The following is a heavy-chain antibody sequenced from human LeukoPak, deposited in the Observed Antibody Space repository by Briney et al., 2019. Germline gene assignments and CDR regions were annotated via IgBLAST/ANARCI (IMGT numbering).Heavy chain of an antibody. CDR2: IYYSGST. CDR1: GGSISSSSYY. Sequence: SETLSLTCTVSGGSISSSSYYWGWIRQPPGKGLEWIGSIYYSGSTYYNPSLKSRVTISVDTSKNQFSLKLSSVTAADTAVYYCARLTHGNYYFDYWGQGTLVTVSS. CDR3: ARLTHGNYYFDY. J-gene: IGHJ4*02. D-gene: IGHD5-24*01. V-gene: IGHV4-39*01.